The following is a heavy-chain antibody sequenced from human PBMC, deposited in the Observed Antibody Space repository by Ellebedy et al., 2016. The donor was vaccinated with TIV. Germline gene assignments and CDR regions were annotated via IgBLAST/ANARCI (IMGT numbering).Heavy chain of an antibody. CDR1: GGSFSDYF. D-gene: IGHD3-22*01. Sequence: MPSETLSLTCAVSGGSFSDYFWSRIRQPPGKGLEWIGEINHSGSTNFNPSLKSRVTISVDTSKNRFSLNLSSVTAADTAVYYCARGVSSGYYDYWGQGTLVTVSS. J-gene: IGHJ4*02. V-gene: IGHV4-34*01. CDR2: INHSGST. CDR3: ARGVSSGYYDY.